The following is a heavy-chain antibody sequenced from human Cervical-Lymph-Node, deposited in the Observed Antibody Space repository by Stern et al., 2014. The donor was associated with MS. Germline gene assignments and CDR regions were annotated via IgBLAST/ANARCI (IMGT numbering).Heavy chain of an antibody. CDR1: GFTFADYA. J-gene: IGHJ6*02. CDR3: AKDISAGYYDSSGYYPLDV. V-gene: IGHV3-9*01. D-gene: IGHD3-22*01. Sequence: EVQLVESGGGLVQPGRSLRLSCAASGFTFADYAMHWVRQAPGKGLEWVSGISWNSGSIGYADSVKGRFTISRDNAKNSLYLQMNSLRAEDTALYYCAKDISAGYYDSSGYYPLDVWGQGTTVTVSS. CDR2: ISWNSGSI.